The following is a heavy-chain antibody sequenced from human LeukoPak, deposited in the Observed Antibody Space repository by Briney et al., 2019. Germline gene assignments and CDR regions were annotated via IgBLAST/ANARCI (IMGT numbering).Heavy chain of an antibody. D-gene: IGHD6-13*01. CDR2: ISADGRDK. V-gene: IGHV3-30*04. Sequence: GEFLRLSCVASGFSFSDYAMHWVRQAPGKGLEWVAVISADGRDKYYIDSVRGRFTISRDNSKTTVFLQMNSLEVEDTAVYYCATPLTSKWSSSWYSGHFDYWGQGALVTVPS. CDR3: ATPLTSKWSSSWYSGHFDY. CDR1: GFSFSDYA. J-gene: IGHJ4*02.